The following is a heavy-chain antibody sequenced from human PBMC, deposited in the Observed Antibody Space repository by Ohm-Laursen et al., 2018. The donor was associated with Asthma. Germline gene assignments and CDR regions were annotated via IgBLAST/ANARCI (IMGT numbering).Heavy chain of an antibody. Sequence: SLRLSCSAFGFTFSSYGMHWVRQAPGKGLEWVAVISYDGSNKYYADSVKGRFTISRDNSKNTLYLQMNSLRAEDTAVYYCARESYYYDSSGQSPGAFDIWGQGTMVTVSS. V-gene: IGHV3-30*03. CDR2: ISYDGSNK. D-gene: IGHD3-22*01. CDR3: ARESYYYDSSGQSPGAFDI. CDR1: GFTFSSYG. J-gene: IGHJ3*02.